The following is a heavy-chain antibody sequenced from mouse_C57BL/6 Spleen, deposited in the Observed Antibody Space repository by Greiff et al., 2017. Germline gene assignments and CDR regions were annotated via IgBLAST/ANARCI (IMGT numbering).Heavy chain of an antibody. V-gene: IGHV1-18*01. CDR1: GYTFTDYN. Sequence: DVKLVESGPELVKPGASVKIPCKASGYTFTDYNMDWVKQSHGKSLEWIGDINPNNGGTIYNQKFKGKATLTVDKSSSTAYMELRSLTSEDTAVYYWARGGAYYSNYDAMDYWGQGTSVTVSS. J-gene: IGHJ4*01. CDR3: ARGGAYYSNYDAMDY. CDR2: INPNNGGT. D-gene: IGHD2-5*01.